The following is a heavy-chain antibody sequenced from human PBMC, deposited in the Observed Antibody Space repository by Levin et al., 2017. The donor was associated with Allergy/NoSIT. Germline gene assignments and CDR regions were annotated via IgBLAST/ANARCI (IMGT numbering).Heavy chain of an antibody. V-gene: IGHV3-23*01. J-gene: IGHJ3*01. CDR1: GFTFSSYA. CDR3: ASSNAFRAFDF. Sequence: LSLTCATPGFTFSSYALNWVRQAPGKGLEWVSTISNSGGSIYYADSVRGRFTISRDNSKSALYLQMNSRRAEDTAIYYCASSNAFRAFDFWGQGTVVTVSS. CDR2: ISNSGGSI. D-gene: IGHD3-16*01.